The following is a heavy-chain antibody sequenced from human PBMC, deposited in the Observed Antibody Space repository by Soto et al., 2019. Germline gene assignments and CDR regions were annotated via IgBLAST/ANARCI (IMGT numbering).Heavy chain of an antibody. J-gene: IGHJ3*02. V-gene: IGHV3-21*01. CDR1: GFTFSSYS. CDR2: ISSSSYI. D-gene: IGHD6-19*01. Sequence: PGGSLRLSCAASGFTFSSYSMNWVRQAPGKGLEWVSSISSSSYIYYADSVKGRFTISRDNAKNSLYLQMNSLRAEDTAVYYCARDSQWLVASGAFDIWGQGTMVTVSS. CDR3: ARDSQWLVASGAFDI.